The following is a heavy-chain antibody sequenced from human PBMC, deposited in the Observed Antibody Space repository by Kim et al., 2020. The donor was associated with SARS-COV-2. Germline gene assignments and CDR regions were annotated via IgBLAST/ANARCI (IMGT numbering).Heavy chain of an antibody. CDR1: GFTFSSYW. CDR2: IKQDGSEK. CDR3: AREDRRVTMVRGVKAAFDI. V-gene: IGHV3-7*03. D-gene: IGHD3-10*01. J-gene: IGHJ3*02. Sequence: GGSLRLSCPASGFTFSSYWMSWVRQAPGKGLEWVANIKQDGSEKYYVDSVKGRFTISRDNAKNSLYLQMNSLRAEDTAVYYCAREDRRVTMVRGVKAAFDIWGQGTMVTVSS.